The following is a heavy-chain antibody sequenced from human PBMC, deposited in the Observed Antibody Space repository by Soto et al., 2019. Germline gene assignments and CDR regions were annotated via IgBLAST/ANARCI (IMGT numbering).Heavy chain of an antibody. CDR1: AFTFSARF. D-gene: IGHD2-21*02. Sequence: AGGSLRLSCVASAFTFSARFMSWVRQAPGKGLEWVSAVTANGGSTYSADSVKGRLTISRDNSKNTLFLQMNSLRAEDTAVYYCASLGVGDWANYYYYYGMDVWGQGTTVTAP. V-gene: IGHV3-23*01. CDR2: VTANGGST. CDR3: ASLGVGDWANYYYYYGMDV. J-gene: IGHJ6*02.